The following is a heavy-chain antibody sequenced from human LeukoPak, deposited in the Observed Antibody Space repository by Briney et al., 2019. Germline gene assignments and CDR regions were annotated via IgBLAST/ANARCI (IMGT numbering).Heavy chain of an antibody. CDR1: GFTFSDYW. D-gene: IGHD3-10*01. J-gene: IGHJ4*02. Sequence: GGSLRLSCAASGFTFSDYWMRWVRQAPGRGLEGVANIHPDGSEKYYVDSVKGRFTISRDNAKDSLYLQMNSLRAEDTAVYYCARPHPRSGSYFVYWGQGTLVTVSS. CDR3: ARPHPRSGSYFVY. CDR2: IHPDGSEK. V-gene: IGHV3-7*01.